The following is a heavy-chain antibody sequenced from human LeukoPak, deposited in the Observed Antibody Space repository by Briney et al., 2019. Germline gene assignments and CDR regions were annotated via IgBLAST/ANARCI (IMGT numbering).Heavy chain of an antibody. J-gene: IGHJ4*02. D-gene: IGHD2-2*01. V-gene: IGHV4-4*07. CDR1: GGSISNYY. CDR2: IYTSGNT. Sequence: SETLSLTCTVSGGSISNYYMSWIRQPAGKGLEWIGRIYTSGNTNYNPSLKSRVTMSVDTSKKKFSLKLSSVSAAGTAMNYCAREREGIVVPAAPTYFDYWGQGTLVTVSS. CDR3: AREREGIVVPAAPTYFDY.